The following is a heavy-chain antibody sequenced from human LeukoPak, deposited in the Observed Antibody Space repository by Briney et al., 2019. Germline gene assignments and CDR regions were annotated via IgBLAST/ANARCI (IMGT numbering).Heavy chain of an antibody. D-gene: IGHD6-13*01. CDR1: GFTFSGYA. CDR3: TTPASSSWTGGDYFDY. J-gene: IGHJ4*02. Sequence: AGGSLRLSCAASGFTFSGYAMSWVRQAPGKGLEWVSAISGSGGSTYYADSVKGRFTISRDNSKNTLYLQMNSLRAEDTAVYYCTTPASSSWTGGDYFDYWGQGTLVTVSS. CDR2: ISGSGGST. V-gene: IGHV3-23*01.